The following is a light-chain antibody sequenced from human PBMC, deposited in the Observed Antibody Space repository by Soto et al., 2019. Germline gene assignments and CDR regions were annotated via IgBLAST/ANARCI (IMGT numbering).Light chain of an antibody. V-gene: IGKV3-20*01. J-gene: IGKJ5*01. Sequence: ENVLTQNPSTLSSPPGERDNLSYIARQSVAGNYLAWYQQKPGQAHRLLIYGAYSRATGIPDRFSGSVSGTDFALTISRLETEDFAVYYCQNYVERSPITFGQGTRVEI. CDR3: QNYVERSPIT. CDR1: QSVAGNY. CDR2: GAY.